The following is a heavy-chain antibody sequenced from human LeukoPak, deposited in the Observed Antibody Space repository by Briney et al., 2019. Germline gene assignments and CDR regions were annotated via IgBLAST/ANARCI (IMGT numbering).Heavy chain of an antibody. J-gene: IGHJ5*02. CDR2: IYYSGST. D-gene: IGHD2-8*01. V-gene: IGHV4-39*07. CDR1: GGSISSNSYY. CDR3: ARRPLRTNGFDP. Sequence: SKTLSLTCTVSGGSISSNSYYWGWIRQSPGKGLEWIGTIYYSGSTYYSPSLKSRVTISVDTSKNQFSLKLSSVTAADTAVYYCARRPLRTNGFDPWGQGTLVTVSS.